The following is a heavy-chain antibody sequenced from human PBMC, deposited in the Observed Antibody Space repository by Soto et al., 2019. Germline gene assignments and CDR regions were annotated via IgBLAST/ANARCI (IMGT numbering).Heavy chain of an antibody. Sequence: PSETLSVTCTVSGGSISGVGYYWSWIRQHPGKGLEWIGYIYYSGSTYDNPSLKSRVTISVDTSKNQFSLRLSSVTAADTAVYYCARDSLDSSANYYYYGMDVWGQGTTVTVSS. CDR2: IYYSGST. D-gene: IGHD3-22*01. V-gene: IGHV4-31*03. CDR3: ARDSLDSSANYYYYGMDV. J-gene: IGHJ6*02. CDR1: GGSISGVGYY.